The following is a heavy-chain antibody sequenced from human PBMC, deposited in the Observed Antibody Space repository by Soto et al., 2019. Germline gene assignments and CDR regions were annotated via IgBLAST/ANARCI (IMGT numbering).Heavy chain of an antibody. CDR2: IIPMLGIA. Sequence: QVQLVQSGAEVKKPGSSVKVSCQASGGSFSDYAISWVRQAPGQGLEWMGGIIPMLGIADNAQKFQGRVIITADEYTSTVYIALSSLRSEETAVYYCARDGEYYDSSGFQRDYHYYGMDVWGQGTTVPVAS. CDR1: GGSFSDYA. V-gene: IGHV1-69*01. CDR3: ARDGEYYDSSGFQRDYHYYGMDV. J-gene: IGHJ6*02. D-gene: IGHD3-22*01.